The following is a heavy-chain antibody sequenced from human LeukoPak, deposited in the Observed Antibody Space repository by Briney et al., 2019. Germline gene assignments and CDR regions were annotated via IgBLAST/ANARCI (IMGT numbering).Heavy chain of an antibody. CDR2: IYSGGPT. CDR3: ATGGRSGVALEQ. J-gene: IGHJ4*02. Sequence: GGSLRLTCVVSGFIASSNYMSWVRQAPGKGLEWVSLIYSGGPTYYADSVMGRFTISRDSSKTTLFLQMNSPRAEDTAVYYCATGGRSGVALEQWGQGTLVTVSS. CDR1: GFIASSNY. V-gene: IGHV3-53*01. D-gene: IGHD3-3*01.